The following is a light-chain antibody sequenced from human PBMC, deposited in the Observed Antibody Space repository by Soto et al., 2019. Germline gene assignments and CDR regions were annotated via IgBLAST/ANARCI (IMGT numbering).Light chain of an antibody. J-gene: IGKJ5*01. Sequence: EVVMTQSPATLSVSPGERATLSCRASQSVSSNLAWYQQKPGQAPRLLIYGASTRAAGIPARFSGSGSGTDFTLTITSLQSEDFGVYYCQQRNIWPPVTFGQGTRLEIK. CDR3: QQRNIWPPVT. CDR1: QSVSSN. CDR2: GAS. V-gene: IGKV3-15*01.